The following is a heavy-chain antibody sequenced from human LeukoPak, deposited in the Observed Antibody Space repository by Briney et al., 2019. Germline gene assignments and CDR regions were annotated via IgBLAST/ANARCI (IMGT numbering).Heavy chain of an antibody. Sequence: SETLSLTCAVSGGSISSSNWWSWIRQPPGKGLEWIGYIYYSGSTNYNPSLKSRVTISVDTSKNQFSLKLSSVTAADTAVYYCARDGYSSSWYSGEYYYYGMDVWGQGTTVTVSS. J-gene: IGHJ6*02. D-gene: IGHD6-13*01. CDR2: IYYSGST. V-gene: IGHV4-61*01. CDR1: GGSISSSNW. CDR3: ARDGYSSSWYSGEYYYYGMDV.